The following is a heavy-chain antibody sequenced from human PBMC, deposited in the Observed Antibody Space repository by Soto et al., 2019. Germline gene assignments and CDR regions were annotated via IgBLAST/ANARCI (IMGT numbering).Heavy chain of an antibody. D-gene: IGHD3-10*01. J-gene: IGHJ4*02. V-gene: IGHV3-23*01. CDR1: GFTFSTYA. CDR2: MSGSGGST. CDR3: MNLYSYGSGSYYK. Sequence: EVQLLESGGGLVQPGGSLRLSCAASGFTFSTYAMSWVRQAPGKGLEWVSGMSGSGGSTYYADSVKGRFTVSRDNSKNTLYLQMNSLRAEVTAGYYWMNLYSYGSGSYYKWGQGTVVTVSS.